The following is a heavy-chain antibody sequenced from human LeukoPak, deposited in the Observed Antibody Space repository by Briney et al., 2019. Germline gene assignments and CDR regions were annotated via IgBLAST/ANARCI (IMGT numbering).Heavy chain of an antibody. Sequence: SETLSLTCTVSGDSISNYYWSWIRQPAGKGLEWIGRIYTTGSTNYNPSLKSRVIMSVDTSKNQFSLKLSSVTAADTAVYYCARDLGGYSEGPYYYSMAAWGKGPTVT. CDR1: GDSISNYY. V-gene: IGHV4-4*07. D-gene: IGHD5-18*01. J-gene: IGHJ6*03. CDR3: ARDLGGYSEGPYYYSMAA. CDR2: IYTTGST.